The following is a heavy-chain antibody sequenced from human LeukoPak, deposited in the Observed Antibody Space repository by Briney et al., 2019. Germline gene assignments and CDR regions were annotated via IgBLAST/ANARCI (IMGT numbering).Heavy chain of an antibody. Sequence: SETLSLTCTVSGGSISSSSYYWGWIRQPPGKGLEWIGSIYYTANTYYNSSLKSRVTISVDTSKNQFSLKLSSVTAADTAVYYCARALGYCTNGVYYGGRRRFDPWGQGTLVTVSS. CDR1: GGSISSSSYY. V-gene: IGHV4-39*07. J-gene: IGHJ5*02. D-gene: IGHD2-8*01. CDR2: IYYTANT. CDR3: ARALGYCTNGVYYGGRRRFDP.